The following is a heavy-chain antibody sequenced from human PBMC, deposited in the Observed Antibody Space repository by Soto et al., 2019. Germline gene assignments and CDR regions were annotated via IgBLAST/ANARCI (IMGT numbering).Heavy chain of an antibody. CDR3: ARAGRKTTYYFDY. V-gene: IGHV4-59*01. CDR1: GGSISSYY. Sequence: QVQLQESGPGLVKPSETLSLTCTVSGGSISSYYWSWIRQPPGKGLEWIGYIYYSGSTNYNPSLKSRVTISVDTSKNQFSLKLSSVTAADTAVYYCARAGRKTTYYFDYWGQGTLVTVSS. CDR2: IYYSGST. D-gene: IGHD2-15*01. J-gene: IGHJ4*02.